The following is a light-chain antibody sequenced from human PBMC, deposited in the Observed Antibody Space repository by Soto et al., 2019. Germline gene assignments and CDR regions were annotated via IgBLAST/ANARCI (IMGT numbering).Light chain of an antibody. J-gene: IGKJ1*01. Sequence: EIVLTQSPGTLSVSPGERATLSCRASQTISSNNLAWYQQKPGQAPSLLIYGTSSRATGIPDRFSGSGSGPDLNLTISRLEHEDSAIYYCQQYGSWTYGQGTKVEI. V-gene: IGKV3-20*01. CDR1: QTISSNN. CDR3: QQYGSWT. CDR2: GTS.